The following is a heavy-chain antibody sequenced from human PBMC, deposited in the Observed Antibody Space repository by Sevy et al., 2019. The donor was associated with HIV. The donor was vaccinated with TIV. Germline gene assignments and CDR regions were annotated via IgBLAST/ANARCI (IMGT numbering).Heavy chain of an antibody. CDR1: GYTFTSHY. D-gene: IGHD2-21*02. CDR3: ARATSCGGDCYFLEY. J-gene: IGHJ4*02. Sequence: ASVNVSCKASGYTFTSHYIYWVRQAPGQGLEWMALINRSDGYTVYAQKFQGRVSVTADTSTSTVYMDLGSLRSEDTAVFYCARATSCGGDCYFLEYWGPGTLVTVSS. V-gene: IGHV1-46*01. CDR2: INRSDGYT.